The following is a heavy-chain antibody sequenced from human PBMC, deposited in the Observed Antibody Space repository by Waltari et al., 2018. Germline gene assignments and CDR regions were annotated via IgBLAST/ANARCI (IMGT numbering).Heavy chain of an antibody. V-gene: IGHV4-34*01. CDR3: ARVRRPIKWSRGYFDY. CDR1: GGSFSGYY. CDR2: INHSGST. D-gene: IGHD1-26*01. Sequence: QVQIQQWGAGMLKPSETLSLTCAVYGGSFSGYYWRWISQPPGKGLEWIGEINHSGSTNYNPSLKSRVTISVDTSKNQFSLKLSSVTAADTAVYYCARVRRPIKWSRGYFDYWGQGTLVTVSS. J-gene: IGHJ4*02.